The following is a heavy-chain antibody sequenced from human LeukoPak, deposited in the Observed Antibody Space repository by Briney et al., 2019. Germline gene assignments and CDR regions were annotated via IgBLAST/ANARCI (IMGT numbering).Heavy chain of an antibody. D-gene: IGHD5-18*01. CDR2: SNHSGST. V-gene: IGHV4-34*01. J-gene: IGHJ4*02. CDR1: GGPFSCYY. CDR3: ARGETGYSYVFDY. Sequence: SETLSLTCAVYGGPFSCYYWSRIRQPPGKGLEWIGESNHSGSTNYNPSLKSRVTISVDTSKNQFSLKLSSVTAADTAVDYCARGETGYSYVFDYWGQGTLVTVSS.